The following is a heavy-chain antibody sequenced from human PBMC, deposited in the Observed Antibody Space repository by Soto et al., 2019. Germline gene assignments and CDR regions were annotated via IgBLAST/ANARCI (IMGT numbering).Heavy chain of an antibody. CDR1: GFTFSDYE. CDR2: LSGGGTST. Sequence: HPGGSLRLSCATSGFTFSDYEMNWVRQAPGKGLEWVSYLSGGGTSTMYAESVKGRFTTSRHNAENTPFLHMNSLRPEDTATYYCATKKPGTSHFVYWGQGALVTVSS. J-gene: IGHJ4*02. CDR3: ATKKPGTSHFVY. V-gene: IGHV3-48*03. D-gene: IGHD1-7*01.